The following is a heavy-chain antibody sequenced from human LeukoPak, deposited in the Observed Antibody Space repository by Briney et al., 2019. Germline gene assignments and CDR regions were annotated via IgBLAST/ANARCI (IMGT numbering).Heavy chain of an antibody. CDR1: GFTFSDYY. D-gene: IGHD3-22*01. J-gene: IGHJ3*02. Sequence: GGSLTLSCAASGFTFSDYYMSWIRQAPGKGLEWVSYISSSSSYTNYADSVKGRFTISRDNAKNSLYLQMNSLRAEDTAVYYCARGGSTMIVVVINDAFDIWGQGTMVTVSS. CDR2: ISSSSSYT. CDR3: ARGGSTMIVVVINDAFDI. V-gene: IGHV3-11*06.